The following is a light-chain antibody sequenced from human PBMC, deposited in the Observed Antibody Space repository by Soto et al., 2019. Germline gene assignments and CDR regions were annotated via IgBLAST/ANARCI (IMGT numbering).Light chain of an antibody. CDR3: QSYDDSNRGV. Sequence: NFMLTQPHSVSESPGKTVTISCTRSSGSIASNYVQWYQQRPGSAPTTVIYEDDQRPSGVPNRFSGSIDSSSNSASLTISGLKTEDEADYYCQSYDDSNRGVFGGGTKLTVL. CDR2: EDD. J-gene: IGLJ3*02. CDR1: SGSIASNY. V-gene: IGLV6-57*03.